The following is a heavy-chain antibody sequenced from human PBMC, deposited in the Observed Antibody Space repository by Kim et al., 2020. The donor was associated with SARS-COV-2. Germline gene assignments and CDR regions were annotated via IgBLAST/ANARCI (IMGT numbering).Heavy chain of an antibody. CDR1: GYSFTSHW. D-gene: IGHD1-26*01. V-gene: IGHV5-51*01. CDR3: ARLATVEGTTGGRDY. CDR2: IYPGDSDT. Sequence: GESLKISCKGSGYSFTSHWIGWVRQMPGKGLEWMGIIYPGDSDTRYSPSFQGQVTISADKSINTAYLQWSSLKASDTATYYCARLATVEGTTGGRDYWGQGTLVTVSS. J-gene: IGHJ4*02.